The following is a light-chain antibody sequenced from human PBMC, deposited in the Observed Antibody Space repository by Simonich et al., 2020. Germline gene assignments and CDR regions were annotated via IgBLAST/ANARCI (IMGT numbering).Light chain of an antibody. Sequence: QPVLTQPPSASASLGSSVTLTCTLSSGYSNYKVDWYQQRPGKGPRFGMRVGTGGSLGSKGEGIPHRFSVLGSGLNRYLTIKNIQEEDESDYHCGADHGSGSNFVVFGGGTKLTVL. V-gene: IGLV9-49*01. CDR1: SGYSNYK. CDR2: VGTGGSLG. CDR3: GADHGSGSNFVV. J-gene: IGLJ2*01.